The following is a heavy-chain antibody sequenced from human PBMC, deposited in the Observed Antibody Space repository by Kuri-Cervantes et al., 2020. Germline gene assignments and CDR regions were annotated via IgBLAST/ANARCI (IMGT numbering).Heavy chain of an antibody. Sequence: GESLKIPCAASGFHFSSYAMSWVRQAPGKGLEWVSANSGSGGSKYYTASVKGRFTISRDNFKNSLYLQMNSLRAEDTAVYYCSRDLYGGYAFDIWGQGTMVTVSS. D-gene: IGHD4-23*01. J-gene: IGHJ3*02. V-gene: IGHV3-23*01. CDR3: SRDLYGGYAFDI. CDR1: GFHFSSYA. CDR2: NSGSGGSK.